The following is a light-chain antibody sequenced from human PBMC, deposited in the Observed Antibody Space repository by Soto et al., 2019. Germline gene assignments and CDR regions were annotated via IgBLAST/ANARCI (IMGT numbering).Light chain of an antibody. J-gene: IGKJ1*01. Sequence: DIVMTQSPLSLPVTPGESASISCRSSQSLLHSNGYNYLDWYSQKPGQSPQLLIYLASNGASGVPDRFSGSGAGTDFTLKISAVEAEDVGIYYCMQALQSPPTFGQGTKVEIK. CDR3: MQALQSPPT. CDR1: QSLLHSNGYNY. CDR2: LAS. V-gene: IGKV2-28*01.